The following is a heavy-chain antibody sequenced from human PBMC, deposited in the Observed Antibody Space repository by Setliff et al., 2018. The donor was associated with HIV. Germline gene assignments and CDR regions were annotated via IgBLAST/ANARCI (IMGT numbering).Heavy chain of an antibody. Sequence: PSETLSLTCSVSGDSVSSTDCLWGWVRQPPGMGLQWIVTLYNSEITNYNPSFKNRVTMSVDKSRNHFSLILNSVTAADTAIYCCVRASLPGNHVFFDYWGQERLVTVSS. J-gene: IGHJ4*02. CDR2: LYNSEIT. CDR3: VRASLPGNHVFFDY. CDR1: GDSVSSTDCL. V-gene: IGHV4-39*07.